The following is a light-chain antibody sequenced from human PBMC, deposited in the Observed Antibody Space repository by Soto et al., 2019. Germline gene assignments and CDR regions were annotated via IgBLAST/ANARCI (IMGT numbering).Light chain of an antibody. V-gene: IGKV1-33*01. J-gene: IGKJ4*02. CDR2: DAS. Sequence: DIQMTQSPSSLSASAGDRVTITCQASQDISNHLNWYQQKAGKAPKLLINDASNLEAGVPSRFSGSGAGTDFTLTISSLQPEDIATYYCQPYVNAITFGGGTKVEIK. CDR1: QDISNH. CDR3: QPYVNAIT.